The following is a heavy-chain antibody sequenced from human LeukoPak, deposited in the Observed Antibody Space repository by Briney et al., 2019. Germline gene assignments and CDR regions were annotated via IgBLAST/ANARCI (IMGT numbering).Heavy chain of an antibody. V-gene: IGHV3-30*18. D-gene: IGHD4-17*01. J-gene: IGHJ4*02. CDR2: ISYDGSNK. CDR1: GFTFSSYG. CDR3: AKDSYTVKSFDY. Sequence: GGSLRLSCAASGFTFSSYGMHWVRQAPGKGLEWVAVISYDGSNKYYADSVKGRFTISRDNSKNTLYLQMNSLRAEDTAVYYCAKDSYTVKSFDYWGQGTLVTVSS.